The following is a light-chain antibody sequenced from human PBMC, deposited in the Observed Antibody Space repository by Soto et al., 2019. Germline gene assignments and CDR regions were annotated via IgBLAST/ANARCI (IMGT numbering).Light chain of an antibody. CDR1: SSNIGGNS. Sequence: QTVLTRRPAVCAAPGQKGTISCSGSSSNIGGNSVSWYQQLPGTAPKLLIYDDNKRPSGIPDRFSGSKSGTSATLGITGFQTGDEADYYCGSWDSSLSAYVFGTGTKVTVL. CDR2: DDN. V-gene: IGLV1-51*01. CDR3: GSWDSSLSAYV. J-gene: IGLJ1*01.